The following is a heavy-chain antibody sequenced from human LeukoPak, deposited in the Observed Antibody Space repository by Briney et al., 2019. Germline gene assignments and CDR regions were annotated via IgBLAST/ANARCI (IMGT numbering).Heavy chain of an antibody. J-gene: IGHJ4*02. V-gene: IGHV3-30*18. CDR2: ISYDGSNK. CDR3: AKDRLETRPLWWWGSLWYYFDY. CDR1: GFTFSSYG. Sequence: GGSLRLSCAASGFTFSSYGMHWVRQAPGKGLEWVAVISYDGSNKYYADSVKGRFTISRDNSKNTLYLQMNSLRAEDTAVYYCAKDRLETRPLWWWGSLWYYFDYWGQGTLVTVSS. D-gene: IGHD2-21*01.